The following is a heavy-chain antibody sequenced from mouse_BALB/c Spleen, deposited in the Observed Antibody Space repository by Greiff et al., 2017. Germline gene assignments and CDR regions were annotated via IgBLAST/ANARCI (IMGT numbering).Heavy chain of an antibody. Sequence: VQLQQPGAELVKPGASVKLSCKASGYTFTSYWMHWVKQRPGQGLEWIGEINPSNGRTNYNEKFKSKATLTVDKSSSTAYMQLSSLTSEDSAVYYCARSGGYGNYAMDYWGQGTSVTVSS. V-gene: IGHV1S81*02. D-gene: IGHD2-14*01. CDR3: ARSGGYGNYAMDY. CDR1: GYTFTSYW. J-gene: IGHJ4*01. CDR2: INPSNGRT.